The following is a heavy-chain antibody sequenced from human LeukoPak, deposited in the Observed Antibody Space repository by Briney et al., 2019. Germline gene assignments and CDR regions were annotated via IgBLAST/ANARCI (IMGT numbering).Heavy chain of an antibody. CDR2: ISFDGSNK. D-gene: IGHD4-17*01. J-gene: IGHJ4*02. V-gene: IGHV3-30*03. CDR1: GFTFSSYG. Sequence: PGGSLRLSCAASGFTFSSYGMHWVRQAPGKGLEWVAVISFDGSNKYCSDSVKGRFTISRDNSKNTLYLQMNSLRAEDTAVYYCARARGASLYGDLGYWGQGTLVTVSS. CDR3: ARARGASLYGDLGY.